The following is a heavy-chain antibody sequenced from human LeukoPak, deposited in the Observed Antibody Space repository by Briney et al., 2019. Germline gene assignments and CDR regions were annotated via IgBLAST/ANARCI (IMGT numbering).Heavy chain of an antibody. CDR1: GFTVSKNY. Sequence: PGGSLRLSCTASGFTVSKNYMSWVRQAPGKGLEWVSVIYSGGSTYYADSVKGRFTISRDNSKNTLYLQMNSLGAEDTAVYYCARAGYDILTGYYTDYYYYYMDVWGKGTTVTVSS. CDR2: IYSGGST. V-gene: IGHV3-53*01. CDR3: ARAGYDILTGYYTDYYYYYMDV. D-gene: IGHD3-9*01. J-gene: IGHJ6*03.